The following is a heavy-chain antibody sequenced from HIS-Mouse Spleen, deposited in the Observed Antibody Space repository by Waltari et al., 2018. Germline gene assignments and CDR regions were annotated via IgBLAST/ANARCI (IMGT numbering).Heavy chain of an antibody. CDR1: GGSISSSRYH. V-gene: IGHV4-39*07. CDR2: IYYSGST. D-gene: IGHD6-13*01. Sequence: QLQLQESGPGLVKPSETLSLTCTVSGGSISSSRYHWGWIRQPPGKGLEWIGSIYYSGSTYYNPSLKSRVTISVDTSKNQFSPKLSSVTAADTAVYYCAREIPYSSSWYDWYFDLWGRGTLVTVSS. J-gene: IGHJ2*01. CDR3: AREIPYSSSWYDWYFDL.